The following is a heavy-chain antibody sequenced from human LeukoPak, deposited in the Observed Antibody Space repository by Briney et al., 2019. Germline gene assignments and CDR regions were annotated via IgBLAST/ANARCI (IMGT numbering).Heavy chain of an antibody. V-gene: IGHV3-30*02. D-gene: IGHD2-21*01. J-gene: IGHJ4*02. Sequence: PGGSLRLSCTGSGLPFTSYGMHWVRQTPRRGLEWVAFIRYDAKTEYYADSVRGRFTIAREDSHSTVHLHMKDLRPDDAAIYFCAKDLNTVVMQYFDSWGQGTLVSVSS. CDR2: IRYDAKTE. CDR3: AKDLNTVVMQYFDS. CDR1: GLPFTSYG.